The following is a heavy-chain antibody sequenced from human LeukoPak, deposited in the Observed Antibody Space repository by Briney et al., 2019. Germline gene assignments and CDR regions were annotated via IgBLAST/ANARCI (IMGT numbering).Heavy chain of an antibody. CDR1: GFTFSNYA. J-gene: IGHJ4*02. CDR2: ISASGGST. Sequence: GGSLRLTCAASGFTFSNYAMSWVRQAPGKGLEWVSAISASGGSTYYADSVKGRFTISRDNSKNTLYLQMNSLRAEDTAVYYCAKPKDTAVGRYFGYWGQGTLVTVSS. V-gene: IGHV3-23*01. CDR3: AKPKDTAVGRYFGY. D-gene: IGHD2-2*01.